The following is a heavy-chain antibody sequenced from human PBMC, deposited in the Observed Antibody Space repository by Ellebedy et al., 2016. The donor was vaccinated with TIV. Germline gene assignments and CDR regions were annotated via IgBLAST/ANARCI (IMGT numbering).Heavy chain of an antibody. J-gene: IGHJ6*02. D-gene: IGHD5-18*01. V-gene: IGHV1-3*01. Sequence: AASVKVSCKASGYTFTRYAIHWVRQAPGQRLEWMGWINAGNGNTKYSPKFQGRVTITRDTSASTAYMELSSLRSEDTAVYYCARDLLGFVGDTYGRSSFGMDVWGQGTTVTVSS. CDR1: GYTFTRYA. CDR3: ARDLLGFVGDTYGRSSFGMDV. CDR2: INAGNGNT.